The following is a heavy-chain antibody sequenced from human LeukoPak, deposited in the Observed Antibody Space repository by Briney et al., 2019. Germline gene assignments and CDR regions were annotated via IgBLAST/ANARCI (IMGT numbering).Heavy chain of an antibody. CDR1: GYTFTGYY. V-gene: IGHV1-2*06. Sequence: ASVKVSCKASGYTFTGYYMHWVRQAPGQGLEWMGRINPNSGGTNYAQKFQGRVTMTRDTSISTANMELSRLRSDDTAVYYCTRDRGYDYFFDYWGQGTLVTVSS. J-gene: IGHJ4*02. CDR2: INPNSGGT. CDR3: TRDRGYDYFFDY. D-gene: IGHD5-12*01.